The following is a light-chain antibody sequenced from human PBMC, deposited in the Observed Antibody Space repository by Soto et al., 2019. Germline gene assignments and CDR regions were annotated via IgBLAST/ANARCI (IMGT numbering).Light chain of an antibody. Sequence: EIVLTQSPGTLSWSPGEGATCSCRVSQSINSKSLVWYQRKFGQAHRLLIYNTSSRATGIPDRFSGSGSGTDFTLSISRLEPEDFAVYYCQHYGGSFIFGPGTKVDFK. CDR1: QSINSKS. CDR3: QHYGGSFI. V-gene: IGKV3-20*01. J-gene: IGKJ3*01. CDR2: NTS.